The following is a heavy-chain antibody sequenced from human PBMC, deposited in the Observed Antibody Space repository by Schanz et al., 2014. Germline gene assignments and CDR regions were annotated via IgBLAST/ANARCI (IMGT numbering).Heavy chain of an antibody. Sequence: QVQLVQSGTEVKKPGASVKVSCKASGYTFTTYYMLWVRQAPGQGLEWMGRIIPSLGLAKYEQKFQDKVTITADTSTTTAYMELSGLTSEDTAVHYCARGRGFYDYWGQGTLVTVSS. CDR1: GYTFTTYY. D-gene: IGHD3-10*01. V-gene: IGHV1-69*09. CDR3: ARGRGFYDY. J-gene: IGHJ4*02. CDR2: IIPSLGLA.